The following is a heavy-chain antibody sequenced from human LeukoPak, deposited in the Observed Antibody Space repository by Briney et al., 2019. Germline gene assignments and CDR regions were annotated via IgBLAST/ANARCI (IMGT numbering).Heavy chain of an antibody. CDR3: ATTGATSPSYADWFNIEN. Sequence: SETLSLTCTVSGVSINSYFWSWIRQPPEKGLEWIGYVYYSGGTNYNPSLKSAVTISLDTSKNQFSLKLTSVTAEDTAVYYCATTGATSPSYADWFNIENGGQGILVTVSS. V-gene: IGHV4-59*08. J-gene: IGHJ4*02. CDR2: VYYSGGT. CDR1: GVSINSYF. D-gene: IGHD3-9*01.